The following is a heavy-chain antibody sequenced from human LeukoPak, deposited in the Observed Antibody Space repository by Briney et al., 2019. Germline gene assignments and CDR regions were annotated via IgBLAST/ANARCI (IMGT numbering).Heavy chain of an antibody. CDR2: ISYDGSNK. CDR3: ARESALSEVDLGSGWYGGAFDY. J-gene: IGHJ4*02. CDR1: GFTFSSYA. D-gene: IGHD6-19*01. V-gene: IGHV3-30-3*01. Sequence: GRSLRLSCAASGFTFSSYAMHWVRQAPGKGLEWVAVISYDGSNKYYADSVKGRFTISRDNSKNTLYLQMNSLRAEDTAVYYCARESALSEVDLGSGWYGGAFDYRGQGTLVTVSS.